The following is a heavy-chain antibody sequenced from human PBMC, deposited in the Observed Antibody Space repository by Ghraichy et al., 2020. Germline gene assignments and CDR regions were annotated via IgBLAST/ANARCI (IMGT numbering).Heavy chain of an antibody. CDR3: AKDPRSIAVAGDY. V-gene: IGHV3-23*01. D-gene: IGHD6-19*01. Sequence: GSLNISCAASGFTFSSYAMSWVRQAPGKGLEWVSAISGSGGSTYYADSVKGRFTISRDNSKNTLYLQMNSLRAEDTAVYYCAKDPRSIAVAGDYWGQGTLVTVSS. CDR2: ISGSGGST. J-gene: IGHJ4*02. CDR1: GFTFSSYA.